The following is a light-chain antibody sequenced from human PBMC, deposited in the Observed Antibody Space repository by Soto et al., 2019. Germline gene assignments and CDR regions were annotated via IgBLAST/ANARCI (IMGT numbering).Light chain of an antibody. V-gene: IGKV3-15*01. CDR1: QSISDT. CDR2: GAS. J-gene: IGKJ5*01. Sequence: EIVMTQSPATLSVSPGGRATLSCRASQSISDTLAWYQQKPGQAPRLLIHGASTRATGFPARFSGSGSGTDFTLTISSLQSEDFAVYYCQHYDRSPPVTFGQGTRLEIK. CDR3: QHYDRSPPVT.